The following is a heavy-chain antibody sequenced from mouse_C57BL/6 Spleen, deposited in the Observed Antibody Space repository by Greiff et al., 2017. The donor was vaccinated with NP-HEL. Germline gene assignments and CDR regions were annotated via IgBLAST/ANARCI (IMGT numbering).Heavy chain of an antibody. Sequence: LVESGAELVRPGASVTLSCKASGYTFTDYEMHWVKQTPVHGLEWIGAIDPETGGPAYNQKFKGKAILTADKSSSTAYMELRSLTSEDSAVYYCTRRDYYGRDAMDYWGQGTSVTVSS. CDR2: IDPETGGP. CDR3: TRRDYYGRDAMDY. CDR1: GYTFTDYE. V-gene: IGHV1-15*01. J-gene: IGHJ4*01. D-gene: IGHD1-1*01.